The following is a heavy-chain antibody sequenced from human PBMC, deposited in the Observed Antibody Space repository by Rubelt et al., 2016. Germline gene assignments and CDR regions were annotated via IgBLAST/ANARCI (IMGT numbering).Heavy chain of an antibody. Sequence: QAPGKGLEWVAVVRFDGTRTYYADSVRGRFTMSRDNSRSTLYPQMNSLRAEDTAVYYCTRHDHDFWSGYYGDWGQGTLVTVSS. CDR2: VRFDGTRT. V-gene: IGHV3-30*03. J-gene: IGHJ4*02. D-gene: IGHD3-3*01. CDR3: TRHDHDFWSGYYGD.